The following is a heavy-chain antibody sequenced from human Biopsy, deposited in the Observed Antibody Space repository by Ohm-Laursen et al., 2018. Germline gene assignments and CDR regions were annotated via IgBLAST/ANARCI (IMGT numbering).Heavy chain of an antibody. Sequence: GSSVKVSCNASGYTFTGYHVHWVRQASGQGLEWMGWINAKTGDANYAQKFQGRVTMTRDTSISTAYVDLSSLRSDDTAVYYCTRGGYYYDSLAYYYWFDPWGQGTLVTVSS. J-gene: IGHJ5*02. CDR2: INAKTGDA. V-gene: IGHV1-2*02. CDR1: GYTFTGYH. CDR3: TRGGYYYDSLAYYYWFDP. D-gene: IGHD3-22*01.